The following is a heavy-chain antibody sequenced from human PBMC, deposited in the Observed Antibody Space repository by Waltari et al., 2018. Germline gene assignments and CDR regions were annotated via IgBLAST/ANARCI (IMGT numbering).Heavy chain of an antibody. D-gene: IGHD1-26*01. Sequence: QVQLVQSGAEVKKPGASVKVSCKASGYTCTGYYMHWVRQAPGQGLEWMGRINPNSGGTNYAQKFQGRVTMTRDTSISTAYMELSRLRSDDTAVYYCARDGVPLVGATWVDYWGQGTLVTVSS. V-gene: IGHV1-2*06. CDR3: ARDGVPLVGATWVDY. CDR2: INPNSGGT. J-gene: IGHJ4*02. CDR1: GYTCTGYY.